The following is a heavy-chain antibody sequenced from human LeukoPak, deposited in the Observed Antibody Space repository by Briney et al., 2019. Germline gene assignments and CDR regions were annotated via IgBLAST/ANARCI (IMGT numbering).Heavy chain of an antibody. J-gene: IGHJ4*02. CDR3: ARSGSGYNPIDF. Sequence: ASVNVSYMSSGHTFSISGISWVRQAPGQGLEWMGWISPYNDDTRYEQTLQGRVTMTTDTSTSTVYMELRSLRSDDTAVYYCARSGSGYNPIDFWGQGTRVTVSS. CDR2: ISPYNDDT. V-gene: IGHV1-18*01. CDR1: GHTFSISG. D-gene: IGHD5-12*01.